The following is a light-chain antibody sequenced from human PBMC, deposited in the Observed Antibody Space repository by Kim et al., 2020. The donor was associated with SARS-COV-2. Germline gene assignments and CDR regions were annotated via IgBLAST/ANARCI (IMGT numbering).Light chain of an antibody. CDR3: QQCNNWPPLT. V-gene: IGKV3-15*01. CDR1: QSVSSN. Sequence: EIVMTQSPATLSVSPGERATLSCRASQSVSSNLAWYQQKPGQAPRLLIYGASTRATGIPARFSGSGSGTEFTLTISSLQSEDFAVYYCQQCNNWPPLTFGGGTKLEI. J-gene: IGKJ4*01. CDR2: GAS.